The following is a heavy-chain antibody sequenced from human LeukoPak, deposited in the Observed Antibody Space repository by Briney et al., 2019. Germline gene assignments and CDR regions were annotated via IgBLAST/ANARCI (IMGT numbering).Heavy chain of an antibody. J-gene: IGHJ4*02. V-gene: IGHV4-59*12. CDR2: IYYSGST. Sequence: SETLSLTCTVSGGSISGYYWSWIRQPPGKGLEWIGYIYYSGSTNYNPSLKSRVTISVDTSKNQFSLKLSSVTAADTAVYYCARDSSGGSLDYWGQGTLVTVSS. D-gene: IGHD6-25*01. CDR1: GGSISGYY. CDR3: ARDSSGGSLDY.